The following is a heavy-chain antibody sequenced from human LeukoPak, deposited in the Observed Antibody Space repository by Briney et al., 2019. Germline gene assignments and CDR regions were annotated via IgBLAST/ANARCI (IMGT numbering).Heavy chain of an antibody. CDR3: ARDFKPTYDFWSGSDY. Sequence: ASVKVSCKASGYTFTSYYMHWVRQAPGQGLEWMGIINPSGGSTSYAQKFQGRLTMTRDTSTSTVYMELSSLRSEDTAVYYCARDFKPTYDFWSGSDYWGQGTLVTVSS. D-gene: IGHD3-3*01. CDR1: GYTFTSYY. V-gene: IGHV1-46*01. CDR2: INPSGGST. J-gene: IGHJ4*02.